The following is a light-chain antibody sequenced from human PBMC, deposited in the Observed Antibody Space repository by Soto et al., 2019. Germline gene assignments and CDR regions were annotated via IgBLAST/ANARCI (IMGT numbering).Light chain of an antibody. CDR3: HQYDDWPRT. V-gene: IGKV3-15*01. Sequence: EIVMTQSPATLSVSPGERATLSCRASRSLTGNLAWYQQKPGQAPRLLILNTSSRATGIPARFTGSGSGTEFTLTISSLQSEDFAVYYCHQYDDWPRTFGQGTKVEIK. CDR2: NTS. CDR1: RSLTGN. J-gene: IGKJ1*01.